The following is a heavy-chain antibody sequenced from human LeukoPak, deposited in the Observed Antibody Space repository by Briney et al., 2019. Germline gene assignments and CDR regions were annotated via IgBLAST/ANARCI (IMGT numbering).Heavy chain of an antibody. CDR1: GFTFSSYG. CDR3: ARGMFRGVHEIDWFDP. D-gene: IGHD3-10*01. V-gene: IGHV3-30*03. CDR2: ISYDGSNK. J-gene: IGHJ5*02. Sequence: GGSLRLSCAASGFTFSSYGMHWVRQAPGKGLEWVAVISYDGSNKYYADSVKGRFTISRDNAKNSLYLQMNSLRAEDTAVYYCARGMFRGVHEIDWFDPWGQGTLVTVSS.